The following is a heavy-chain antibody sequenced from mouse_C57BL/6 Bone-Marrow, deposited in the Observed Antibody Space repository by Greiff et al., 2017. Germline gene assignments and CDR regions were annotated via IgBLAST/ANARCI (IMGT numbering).Heavy chain of an antibody. Sequence: VQLQQSGAELVRPGTSVKMSCKASGYTFTNYWIGWAKQRPGHGLEWIGDIYPGGGYTNYNEKFKGKATLTADKSSSTAYMQFSSLTSEDSAIYYCARTFYYGYDAGFAYGGQGTLVTVSA. CDR2: IYPGGGYT. D-gene: IGHD2-2*01. J-gene: IGHJ3*01. CDR1: GYTFTNYW. CDR3: ARTFYYGYDAGFAY. V-gene: IGHV1-63*01.